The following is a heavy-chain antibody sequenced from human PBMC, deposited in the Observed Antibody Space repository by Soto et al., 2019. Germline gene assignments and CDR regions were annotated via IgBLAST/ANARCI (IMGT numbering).Heavy chain of an antibody. CDR1: GFTFSSYG. D-gene: IGHD2-21*02. Sequence: QVQLVESGGGVVQPGRSLRLSCAASGFTFSSYGMHWVRQAPGKGLEWVAVISYDGSNKYYADSVKGRFTISRDNSKNTLYLQMNSLRAEDTAVYYCAKDVGVVTDYYYYCMDVWGQGTTVTVSS. CDR2: ISYDGSNK. V-gene: IGHV3-30*18. CDR3: AKDVGVVTDYYYYCMDV. J-gene: IGHJ6*02.